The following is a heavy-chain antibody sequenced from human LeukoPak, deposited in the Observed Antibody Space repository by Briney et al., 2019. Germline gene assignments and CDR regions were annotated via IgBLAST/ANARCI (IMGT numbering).Heavy chain of an antibody. J-gene: IGHJ5*02. CDR1: GGSISSYY. CDR3: ARLDSSGWYGWFDP. Sequence: SSETLSLTCTVSGGSISSYYWSWIRQPPGKGLEWIGYIYYSGSTNYNPSLKSRVTILVDTSKNQFSLKLSSVTAADTAVYYCARLDSSGWYGWFDPWGQGTLVTVSS. D-gene: IGHD6-19*01. V-gene: IGHV4-59*08. CDR2: IYYSGST.